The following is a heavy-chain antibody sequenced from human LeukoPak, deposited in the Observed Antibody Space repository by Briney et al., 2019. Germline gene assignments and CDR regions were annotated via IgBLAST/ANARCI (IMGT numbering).Heavy chain of an antibody. Sequence: ASVKVSCNVSGYTLTELSMHWVRQAPGKGLEWMGGFDPEDGETIYAQKFQGRVTMTEDTSTDTAYMELSSLRSEDTAVYYCATQVSANKMYGMDVWGQGTTVTVSS. V-gene: IGHV1-24*01. CDR2: FDPEDGET. CDR3: ATQVSANKMYGMDV. CDR1: GYTLTELS. D-gene: IGHD1/OR15-1a*01. J-gene: IGHJ6*02.